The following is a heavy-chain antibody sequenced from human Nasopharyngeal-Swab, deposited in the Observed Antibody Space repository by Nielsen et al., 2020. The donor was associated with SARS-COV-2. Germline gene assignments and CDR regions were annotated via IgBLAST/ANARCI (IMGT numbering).Heavy chain of an antibody. J-gene: IGHJ4*02. D-gene: IGHD6-19*01. CDR3: ARANSGWYYFDY. CDR1: GFTFDDYA. V-gene: IGHV3-9*01. Sequence: GGSLRLSCAASGFTFDDYAMHWVRQAPGKGLEWVSGISWNSGSIGYADSVEGRFTISRDNAKNSLYLQMNSLRAEDTALYYCARANSGWYYFDYWGQGTLVTVSS. CDR2: ISWNSGSI.